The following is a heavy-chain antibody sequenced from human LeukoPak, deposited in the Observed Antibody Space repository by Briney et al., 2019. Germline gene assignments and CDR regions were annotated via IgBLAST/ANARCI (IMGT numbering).Heavy chain of an antibody. Sequence: PGGSLRLSCAASGFTFSSYAMRWVRQAPGKGLEWVSGISGLGDKIDYADSVKGRFTISRDNSANTVSLQMNSLTGEDTAVYYCAKAGSAASRTFDPWGQGTLVTVSS. CDR3: AKAGSAASRTFDP. CDR1: GFTFSSYA. J-gene: IGHJ5*02. V-gene: IGHV3-23*01. D-gene: IGHD2-8*02. CDR2: ISGLGDKI.